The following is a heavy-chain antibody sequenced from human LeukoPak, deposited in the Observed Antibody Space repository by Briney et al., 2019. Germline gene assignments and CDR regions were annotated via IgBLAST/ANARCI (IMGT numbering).Heavy chain of an antibody. V-gene: IGHV5-51*01. D-gene: IGHD6-25*01. Sequence: GESLKISCKGSGYSFTSYWIGWVRQMPGKGLEWMGIIYPGDSDTRYSPSFQGQVTISADESINTAYLQWSSLEASDTAMYYCARPRGYSSGWPYYFDYWGQGTLVTVSS. CDR2: IYPGDSDT. CDR3: ARPRGYSSGWPYYFDY. J-gene: IGHJ4*02. CDR1: GYSFTSYW.